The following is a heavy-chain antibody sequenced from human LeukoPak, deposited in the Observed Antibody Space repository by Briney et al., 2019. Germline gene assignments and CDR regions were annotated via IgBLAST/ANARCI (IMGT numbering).Heavy chain of an antibody. CDR3: TTDRKYYYGSGSYRN. CDR2: FDPEDGET. D-gene: IGHD3-10*01. V-gene: IGHV1-24*01. J-gene: IGHJ4*02. CDR1: GYTLTELS. Sequence: ASVKVSCEVSGYTLTELSMHWVRQAPGKGLEWMGGFDPEDGETIYAQKFQGRVTMTEDTSTDKAYMELSSLRSEDTAVYYCTTDRKYYYGSGSYRNWGQGTLVTVSS.